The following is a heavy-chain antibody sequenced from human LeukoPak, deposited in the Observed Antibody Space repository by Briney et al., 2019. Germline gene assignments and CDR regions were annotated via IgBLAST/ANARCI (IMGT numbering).Heavy chain of an antibody. CDR2: IYYSGST. CDR3: AREGDAFDI. V-gene: IGHV4-31*03. CDR1: GGSLSRGGYY. Sequence: SQTLSLTCTVSGGSLSRGGYYWRWIRQHPGKGLEWIGYIYYSGSTYYNPSLKSRVTISVDTSKNQFSLKLSSVTAADTAVYYCAREGDAFDIWGHGTMVTVSS. J-gene: IGHJ3*02.